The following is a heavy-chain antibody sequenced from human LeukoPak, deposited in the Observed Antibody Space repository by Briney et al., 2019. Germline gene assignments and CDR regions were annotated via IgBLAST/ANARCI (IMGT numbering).Heavy chain of an antibody. CDR3: AKDPVTTVRGVIPNYFDY. D-gene: IGHD3-10*01. J-gene: IGHJ4*02. CDR1: GFTFSSYA. Sequence: GGSLRLSCAASGFTFSSYAMSWVRQAPGKGLEWVSAISGSGGSTYYADSVKGRFTISRDNSKNTLYLQMNSLRAEDTAVYYCAKDPVTTVRGVIPNYFDYWGQGTLVTVSS. V-gene: IGHV3-23*01. CDR2: ISGSGGST.